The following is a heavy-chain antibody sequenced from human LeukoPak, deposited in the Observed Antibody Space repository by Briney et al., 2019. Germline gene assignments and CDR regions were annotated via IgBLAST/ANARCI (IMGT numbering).Heavy chain of an antibody. Sequence: GGSLRLSCTASGFTFGDYAMSWVRQAPGKGLEWVGFIRSKAYGGTTEYAASVKGRFTISRDDSKSIAYLQMNSLKTEDTAVYYCTRYDYGLFDPWGQGTLVTVSS. CDR3: TRYDYGLFDP. CDR2: IRSKAYGGTT. J-gene: IGHJ5*02. V-gene: IGHV3-49*04. D-gene: IGHD4-17*01. CDR1: GFTFGDYA.